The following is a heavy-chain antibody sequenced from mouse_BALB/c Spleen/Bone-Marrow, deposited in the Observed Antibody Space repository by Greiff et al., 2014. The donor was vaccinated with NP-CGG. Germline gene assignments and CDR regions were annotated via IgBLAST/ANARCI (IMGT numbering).Heavy chain of an antibody. CDR3: NEGYGNYGY. D-gene: IGHD2-10*02. CDR2: IDPENGDT. V-gene: IGHV14-4*02. Sequence: SGAALVRSGASVKLSCTASGFHIKDYYMHWVKQRPEQGLEWIGWIDPENGDTEYAPKFQGKATMTADTSSNTAYLQLSSLTSEDTAVYYCNEGYGNYGYWGQGTTLTVSS. J-gene: IGHJ2*01. CDR1: GFHIKDYY.